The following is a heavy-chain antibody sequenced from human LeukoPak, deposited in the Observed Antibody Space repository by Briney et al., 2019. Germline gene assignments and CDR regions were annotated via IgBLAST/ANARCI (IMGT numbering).Heavy chain of an antibody. CDR3: ARNGMQWFFDL. CDR1: GYSFTNYW. V-gene: IGHV5-10-1*04. Sequence: GESLKISCKGSGYSFTNYWISWVRQMPGKGLEWMGRIDPSDSYSNYSPSFQGQVTISADKSINTAYLHWSSLKASDTAIYYCARNGMQWFFDLWGRGTLVTVSS. D-gene: IGHD1-26*01. J-gene: IGHJ2*01. CDR2: IDPSDSYS.